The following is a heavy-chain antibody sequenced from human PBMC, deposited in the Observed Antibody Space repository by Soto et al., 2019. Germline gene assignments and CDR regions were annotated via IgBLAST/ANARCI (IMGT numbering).Heavy chain of an antibody. Sequence: EVVLLQSGGDLVQPGVSLRLSCAASGFTFSDYAMTWVRQAPGKGLEWVSDISDADGDTHYAASVRGRFVISRDNSKNTLFLEMNSLRAEDAAVYYCAKGMTYFDFLGEGRLITISS. J-gene: IGHJ4*02. CDR3: AKGMTYFDF. V-gene: IGHV3-23*01. CDR1: GFTFSDYA. CDR2: ISDADGDT.